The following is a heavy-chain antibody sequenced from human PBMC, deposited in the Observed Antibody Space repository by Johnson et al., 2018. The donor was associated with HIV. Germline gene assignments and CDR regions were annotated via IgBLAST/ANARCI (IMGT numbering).Heavy chain of an antibody. CDR1: GFTFSSYA. D-gene: IGHD6-13*01. CDR3: AREGAWSLRAAAGRGAFDI. J-gene: IGHJ3*02. V-gene: IGHV3-64*01. Sequence: VQLVESGGGLVQPGGSLRLSCEASGFTFSSYAMHWVRQAPGKGLEYVSAITSNGGSHYDAKSVKGRFTISRDNSKNTLYLQMGSLRAEDMAVYYCAREGAWSLRAAAGRGAFDIWGQGTMVTVSS. CDR2: ITSNGGSH.